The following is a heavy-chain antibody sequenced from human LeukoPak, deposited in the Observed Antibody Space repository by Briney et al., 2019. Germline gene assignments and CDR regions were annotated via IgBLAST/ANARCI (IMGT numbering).Heavy chain of an antibody. D-gene: IGHD3-10*01. CDR1: GFTFSSYA. CDR2: ISYDGSNK. V-gene: IGHV3-30*04. Sequence: GGSLRLSCAASGFTFSSYAMHWVRQAPGKGLGWVAVISYDGSNKYYADSVKGRFTISRDNSKNTLYLQMNSLRAEDTAVYYCARVVPPPDSGHVYWGQGTLVTVSS. J-gene: IGHJ4*02. CDR3: ARVVPPPDSGHVY.